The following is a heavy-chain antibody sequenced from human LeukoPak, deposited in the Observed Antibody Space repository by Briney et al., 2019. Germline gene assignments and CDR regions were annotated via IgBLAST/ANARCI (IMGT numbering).Heavy chain of an antibody. CDR2: IWNDGSNK. D-gene: IGHD3-10*01. V-gene: IGHV3-33*01. CDR3: ARPSGPFDY. CDR1: GFTFSIYG. Sequence: GGSLRLPCAASGFTFSIYGMHWVRQAPATGLEGGAVIWNDGSNKYYADSVKGRFTISRDNSKNTLYLQMNSLRAEDTAVYSCARPSGPFDYWGQGTLVTVSS. J-gene: IGHJ4*02.